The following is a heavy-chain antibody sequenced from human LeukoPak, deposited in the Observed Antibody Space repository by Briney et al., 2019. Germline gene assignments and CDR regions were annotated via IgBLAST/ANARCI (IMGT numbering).Heavy chain of an antibody. CDR3: ARDLSGSNALDY. Sequence: GGSLRLSCAASGFTFSNYAMHWGRQAPGKGLEYVSTITTNGDRTYYANSVKGRFTISRDNSKNTLYLQMGSLRAEDMAVYYWARDLSGSNALDYWGQGTLVTVSS. D-gene: IGHD1-26*01. J-gene: IGHJ4*02. CDR1: GFTFSNYA. CDR2: ITTNGDRT. V-gene: IGHV3-64*01.